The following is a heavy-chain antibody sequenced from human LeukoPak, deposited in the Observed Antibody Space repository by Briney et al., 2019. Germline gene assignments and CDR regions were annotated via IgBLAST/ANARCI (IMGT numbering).Heavy chain of an antibody. CDR2: IYSGGST. CDR3: ARVSSGPYSGGYYYGMDV. J-gene: IGHJ6*02. D-gene: IGHD2-15*01. Sequence: GGSLRLSCAASGFTVSSNYMSWVRQAPGKGLEWVSVIYSGGSTYYADSVKGRFTISRDNSKNTLYLQMNSLRAEDTAVYYCARVSSGPYSGGYYYGMDVWGQGTTVTVSS. V-gene: IGHV3-53*01. CDR1: GFTVSSNY.